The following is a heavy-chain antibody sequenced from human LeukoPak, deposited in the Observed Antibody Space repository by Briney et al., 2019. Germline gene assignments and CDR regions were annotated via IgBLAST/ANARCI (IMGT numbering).Heavy chain of an antibody. CDR2: IYPGDSDT. V-gene: IGHV5-51*01. D-gene: IGHD6-13*01. CDR1: GYSFTSYW. Sequence: GESLKISCKGSGYSFTSYWIAWVRQMPGKGPEWMGIIYPGDSDTRYSPSFQGQVTISADKSISTAYLQWSSLKASDTAMYYCTREQLSNGVRWFDPWGQGTLVTVSS. J-gene: IGHJ5*02. CDR3: TREQLSNGVRWFDP.